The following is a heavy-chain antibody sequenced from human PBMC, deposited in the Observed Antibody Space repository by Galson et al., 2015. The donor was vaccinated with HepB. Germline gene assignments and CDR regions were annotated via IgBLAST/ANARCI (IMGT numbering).Heavy chain of an antibody. J-gene: IGHJ4*02. CDR3: VRGAVQWRSWRYWFDY. CDR2: VNHSGHT. CDR1: GGSFGTYY. V-gene: IGHV4-34*01. D-gene: IGHD6-13*01. Sequence: ETLSLTCAVYGGSFGTYYWGWIRQPPGKGLEWIGEVNHSGHTSYKASLKSRVTIYLNTSKNQFSLKLTSVTAADTAVYYCVRGAVQWRSWRYWFDYWGQGALVTVSS.